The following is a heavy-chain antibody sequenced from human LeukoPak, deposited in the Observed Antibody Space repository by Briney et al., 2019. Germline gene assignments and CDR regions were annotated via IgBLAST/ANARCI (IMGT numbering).Heavy chain of an antibody. J-gene: IGHJ3*02. Sequence: GGSLRLSXAASGFTFSSYWMHWVRQGPGKGLVWVSRISSDGSTTSYADSVKGRFTISRDNAKNTLYLQMNSLRVEDTAMYYCARDSRYYYDSRNYDNVAFDMWGQGTMVTVSS. D-gene: IGHD3-10*01. CDR3: ARDSRYYYDSRNYDNVAFDM. CDR1: GFTFSSYW. V-gene: IGHV3-74*01. CDR2: ISSDGSTT.